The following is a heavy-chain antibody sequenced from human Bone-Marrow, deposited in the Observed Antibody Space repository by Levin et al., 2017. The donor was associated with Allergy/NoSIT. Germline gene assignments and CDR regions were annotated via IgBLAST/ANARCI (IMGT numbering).Heavy chain of an antibody. CDR3: AKASPLDNGPHGSVGDPFDV. CDR1: GFPFSTYA. CDR2: ISGRGRT. Sequence: ASVKVSCTASGFPFSTYAMTWVRQAPGKGLEWVSSISGRGRTFYADSVKGRFTISRDNTRNIVFVQMNSLRGDDTAVYYCAKASPLDNGPHGSVGDPFDVGGQGTRVTVSS. V-gene: IGHV3-23*01. J-gene: IGHJ3*01. D-gene: IGHD2-8*01.